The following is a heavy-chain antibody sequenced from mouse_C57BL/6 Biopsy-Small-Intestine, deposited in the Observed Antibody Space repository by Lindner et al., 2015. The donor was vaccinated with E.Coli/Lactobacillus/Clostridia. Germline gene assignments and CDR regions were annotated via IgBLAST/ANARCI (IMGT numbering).Heavy chain of an antibody. CDR3: ARKAIYSNYWYFDV. Sequence: VQLQESGPGLVKPSQTVFLTCTVTGISITTGNYRWSWIRQFPGNKLEWIGYIYYSGTITYNPSLTSRTTITRDTPKNQSFLEMNSLTAEDTATYYCARKAIYSNYWYFDVWGTGTTVTVSS. V-gene: IGHV3-5*01. D-gene: IGHD2-5*01. J-gene: IGHJ1*03. CDR2: IYYSGTI. CDR1: GISITTGNYR.